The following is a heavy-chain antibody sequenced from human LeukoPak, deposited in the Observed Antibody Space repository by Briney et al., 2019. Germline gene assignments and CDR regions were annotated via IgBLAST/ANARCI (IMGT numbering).Heavy chain of an antibody. V-gene: IGHV3-30*04. CDR2: ISYDGSNK. J-gene: IGHJ4*02. CDR3: ARGKSGSYDYFDY. CDR1: GFTFSSYA. Sequence: GGSLRLSCAASGFTFSSYAMHWVRQAPGKGLEWVAVISYDGSNKYYADSVKGRFTISRGNSKNTLYLQLNSLRAEDTAVYYCARGKSGSYDYFDYWGQGTLVTVSS. D-gene: IGHD1-26*01.